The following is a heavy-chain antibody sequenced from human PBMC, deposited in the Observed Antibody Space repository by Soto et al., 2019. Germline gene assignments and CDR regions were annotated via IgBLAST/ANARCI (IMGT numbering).Heavy chain of an antibody. J-gene: IGHJ5*02. CDR2: SIPIFGTA. Sequence: QVQLVQSGAEVKKPGSSVKVSCKASGGTFSSYAISWVRQAPGQGLEWMGGSIPIFGTANYAQKFQGRVTITADESTSTAYMELSSLRSEDTAVYSCARWDPKADWFDPWGQGTLVTVSS. CDR1: GGTFSSYA. CDR3: ARWDPKADWFDP. V-gene: IGHV1-69*12. D-gene: IGHD1-26*01.